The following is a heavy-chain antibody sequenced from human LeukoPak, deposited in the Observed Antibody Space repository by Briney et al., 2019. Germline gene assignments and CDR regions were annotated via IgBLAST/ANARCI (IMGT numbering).Heavy chain of an antibody. D-gene: IGHD3-10*01. V-gene: IGHV3-7*01. J-gene: IGHJ6*03. CDR1: GFTFSSYW. CDR3: ARVNYYGSGSYYSYMDV. Sequence: GGSLRLSCAASGFTFSSYWMSWVRQAPGKGLEWVANIKQDRSEKYYVDSVKGRFTISRDNAKNSLYLQMNSLRAEDTAVYYCARVNYYGSGSYYSYMDVWGKGTTVTVSS. CDR2: IKQDRSEK.